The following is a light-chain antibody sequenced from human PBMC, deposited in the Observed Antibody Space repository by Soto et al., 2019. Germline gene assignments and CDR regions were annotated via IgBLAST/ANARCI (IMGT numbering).Light chain of an antibody. V-gene: IGKV3-15*01. CDR1: QSVSRN. J-gene: IGKJ2*01. CDR3: QQYNNWPPYT. CDR2: GAS. Sequence: EIVMTQSPATLSVSPGERATLSCRASQSVSRNLAWYQQRPGQAPRLLIYGASTRAPGIPARVSGSGSGTEFTLTISSLQSEDFAVYYCQQYNNWPPYTVGQGTKLEIK.